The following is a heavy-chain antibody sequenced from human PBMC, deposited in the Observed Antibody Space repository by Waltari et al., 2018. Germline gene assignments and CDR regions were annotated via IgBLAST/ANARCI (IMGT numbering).Heavy chain of an antibody. V-gene: IGHV1-2*06. D-gene: IGHD3-22*01. Sequence: QVQLVQSGAEVKKPGASVKVSCKASGYTFTGYFMHWVRRAPGQGLEWMGRINPNSGGTNYAQKFQGRVTMTRDTSISTAYMELSRLRSDDTAVYYCARDPYYDSSGYYYDAFDIWGQGTMVTVSS. CDR3: ARDPYYDSSGYYYDAFDI. J-gene: IGHJ3*02. CDR2: INPNSGGT. CDR1: GYTFTGYF.